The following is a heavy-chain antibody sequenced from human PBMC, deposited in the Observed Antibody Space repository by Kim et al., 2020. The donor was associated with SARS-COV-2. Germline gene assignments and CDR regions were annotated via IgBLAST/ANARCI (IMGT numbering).Heavy chain of an antibody. D-gene: IGHD6-19*01. CDR3: TRAVYVAVAGSWGGADYFDY. Sequence: GGSLRLSCTASGFTFGDYAMSWFRQAPGKGLEWVGFIRSKAYGGTTEYAASVKGRFTISRDDSKSIAYLQMNSLKTEDTAVYYCTRAVYVAVAGSWGGADYFDYWGQGTLVTVSS. J-gene: IGHJ4*02. CDR2: IRSKAYGGTT. CDR1: GFTFGDYA. V-gene: IGHV3-49*03.